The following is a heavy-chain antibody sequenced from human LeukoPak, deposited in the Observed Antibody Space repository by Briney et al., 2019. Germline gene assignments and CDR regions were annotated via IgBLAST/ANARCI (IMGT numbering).Heavy chain of an antibody. CDR3: ARVSRRAFDY. CDR1: GGSISSYY. J-gene: IGHJ4*02. V-gene: IGHV4-59*01. CDR2: IYYSGST. Sequence: PSETLSLTCTVSGGSISSYYWSWVRQPPGKGPEWIGYIYYSGSTNYNPSLKSRVTISVDTSKNQFSLKLSSVTAADTAVYYCARVSRRAFDYWGQGTLVTVSS.